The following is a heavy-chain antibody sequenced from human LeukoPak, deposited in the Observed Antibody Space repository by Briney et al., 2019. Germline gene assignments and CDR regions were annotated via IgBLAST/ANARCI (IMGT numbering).Heavy chain of an antibody. CDR3: AKDALPLGYCSSTSCYTGGFDY. CDR2: IRYDGSNK. V-gene: IGHV3-30*02. CDR1: GFTFSSYG. J-gene: IGHJ4*02. Sequence: GGSLRLSCAASGFTFSSYGMHWVRQAPGKGREGVVFIRYDGSNKYYADSVKGRFTISRDNSKNTLYLQMNSLRAEDTAVYYCAKDALPLGYCSSTSCYTGGFDYWGQGTLVTVSS. D-gene: IGHD2-2*02.